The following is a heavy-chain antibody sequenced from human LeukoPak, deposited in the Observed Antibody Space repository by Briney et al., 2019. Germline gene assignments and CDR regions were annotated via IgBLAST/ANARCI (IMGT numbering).Heavy chain of an antibody. CDR2: IYYSGST. V-gene: IGHV4-59*01. CDR1: GGSISNYY. D-gene: IGHD6-19*01. CDR3: ARVENTSGWRFDP. J-gene: IGHJ5*02. Sequence: PSETLSLTCTVSGGSISNYYSSWIRQPPGKGLEWIGYIYYSGSTHYNPSLKSRVTISVDTSKNQFSLKVSSVTAADTAVYYCARVENTSGWRFDPWGQGTLVTVSS.